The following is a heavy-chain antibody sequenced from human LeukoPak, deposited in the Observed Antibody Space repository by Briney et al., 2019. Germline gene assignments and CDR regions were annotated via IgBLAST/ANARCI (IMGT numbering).Heavy chain of an antibody. J-gene: IGHJ1*01. D-gene: IGHD3-22*01. CDR1: GYTFTSYD. CDR3: ARYYYDSSGYYHYFQH. V-gene: IGHV1-8*01. Sequence: ASVKVSCKASGYTFTSYDINWVRQATGQGLEWMGWMNPNSGNTGYAQKFQGRVTMTRNTSISTAYMELSSLRSEDTAVYYCARYYYDSSGYYHYFQHWGQGTLVTVPS. CDR2: MNPNSGNT.